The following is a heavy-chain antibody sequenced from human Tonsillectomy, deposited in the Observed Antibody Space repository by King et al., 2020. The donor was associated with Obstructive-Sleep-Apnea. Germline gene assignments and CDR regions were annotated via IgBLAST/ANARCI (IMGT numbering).Heavy chain of an antibody. J-gene: IGHJ3*02. D-gene: IGHD3-22*01. Sequence: QLQESGPGLVKPSETLSLTCTVSGGSISSYYWSWIRQPPGKGLEWIGYIYYSGSTNYNPSLKSRVTISVDTSKNQFSLKLSSVTAADTAVYYCARVWDYYDSSGYLSAAFDIWGQGTMVTVSS. V-gene: IGHV4-59*01. CDR3: ARVWDYYDSSGYLSAAFDI. CDR1: GGSISSYY. CDR2: IYYSGST.